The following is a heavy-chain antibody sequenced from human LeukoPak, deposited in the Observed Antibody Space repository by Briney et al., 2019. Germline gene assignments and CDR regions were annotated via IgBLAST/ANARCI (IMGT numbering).Heavy chain of an antibody. D-gene: IGHD3-22*01. CDR1: GGSISSYY. V-gene: IGHV4-59*01. CDR3: ARAGGYDSSGYYPYYFDY. Sequence: SETLSLTCTVSGGSISSYYWSWIRQPPGKGLEWIGYIYYSGSTNYNPSLKSRVTISADTSKNQFSLKLSSVTAADTAVYYCARAGGYDSSGYYPYYFDYWGQGTLVTVSS. CDR2: IYYSGST. J-gene: IGHJ4*02.